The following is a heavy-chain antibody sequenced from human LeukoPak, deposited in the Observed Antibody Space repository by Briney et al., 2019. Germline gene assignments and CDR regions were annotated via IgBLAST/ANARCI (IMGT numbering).Heavy chain of an antibody. CDR3: AGGHYPLEY. D-gene: IGHD1-26*01. Sequence: SESLSLTCSVSGGSVNSGYWSWIRQPPGKGLEWIGLLYTSESTNYNPSLKSRVTISVDTSRTQFSLKLSSMTAADTAVYYCAGGHYPLEYWGQGTLVTVSS. CDR2: LYTSEST. J-gene: IGHJ4*02. V-gene: IGHV4-59*02. CDR1: GGSVNSGY.